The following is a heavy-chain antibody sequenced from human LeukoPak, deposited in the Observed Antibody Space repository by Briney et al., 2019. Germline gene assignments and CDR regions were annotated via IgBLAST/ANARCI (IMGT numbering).Heavy chain of an antibody. CDR3: ARGSGWLYYFDY. Sequence: GGSLRLSCAASGFTFSSYAMSWVRQAPGKGLEWVSGISGSGGSTYYADSVKGRFTISRDNSKNTLYLQMNSLRAEDTAVYYCARGSGWLYYFDYWGQGTLVTVSS. V-gene: IGHV3-23*01. J-gene: IGHJ4*02. CDR1: GFTFSSYA. D-gene: IGHD6-19*01. CDR2: ISGSGGST.